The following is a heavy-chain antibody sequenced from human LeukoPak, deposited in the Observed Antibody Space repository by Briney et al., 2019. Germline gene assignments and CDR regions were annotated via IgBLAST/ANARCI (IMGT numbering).Heavy chain of an antibody. CDR2: IIPIFGTA. CDR1: GGTFSSYA. Sequence: ASVKVSCKASGGTFSSYAISWVRQAPGQGLEWMGGIIPIFGTANYAQKFQGRVTITTDESTSTAYMELSSLRSEDTAVYYCARGVIAAPGRSYYYYYMDVWGKGTTVTVSS. V-gene: IGHV1-69*05. CDR3: ARGVIAAPGRSYYYYYMDV. J-gene: IGHJ6*03. D-gene: IGHD6-6*01.